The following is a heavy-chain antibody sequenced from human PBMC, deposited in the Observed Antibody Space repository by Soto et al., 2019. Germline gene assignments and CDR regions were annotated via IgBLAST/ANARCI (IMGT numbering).Heavy chain of an antibody. CDR3: VRATYFSDSSGYTRCLDY. J-gene: IGHJ4*02. V-gene: IGHV3-53*01. Sequence: GGSLRLSCAASGFTVSNNYISWFRQPPGKGLEWVSLIYSGGSTYYADSVKGRFTLSRDNSKNTVYLQMNSLRAEDTAVYYCVRATYFSDSSGYTRCLDYWGQGTLVTVSS. D-gene: IGHD3-22*01. CDR1: GFTVSNNY. CDR2: IYSGGST.